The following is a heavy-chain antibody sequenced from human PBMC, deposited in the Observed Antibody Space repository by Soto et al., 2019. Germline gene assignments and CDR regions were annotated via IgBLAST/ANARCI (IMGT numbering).Heavy chain of an antibody. D-gene: IGHD6-13*01. CDR3: ARTLGNKYSSSWYYFDY. V-gene: IGHV1-18*01. J-gene: IGHJ4*02. CDR2: ISAYNGNT. CDR1: GYTFTSYG. Sequence: GASVKVSCKASGYTFTSYGISWVRQAPGQGFEWMGWISAYNGNTNYAQKLQGRVTMTTDTSTSTAYMELRSLRSDDTAVYYCARTLGNKYSSSWYYFDYWGQGTLVTVSS.